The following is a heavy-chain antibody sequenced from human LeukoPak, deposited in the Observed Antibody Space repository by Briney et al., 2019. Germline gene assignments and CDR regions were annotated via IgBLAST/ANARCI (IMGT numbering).Heavy chain of an antibody. CDR2: IWYDGSNK. J-gene: IGHJ4*02. V-gene: IGHV3-33*01. CDR3: ARTQPQKYYDILTGFIEQYYFDY. Sequence: PGRSLRLSCAASGFTFSSYAMHWVRQAPGKGLEWVAVIWYDGSNKYYADSVKGRFTISRDHSKNTLYLQMNSLRAEDTAVYYCARTQPQKYYDILTGFIEQYYFDYWGQGTLVTVSS. D-gene: IGHD3-9*01. CDR1: GFTFSSYA.